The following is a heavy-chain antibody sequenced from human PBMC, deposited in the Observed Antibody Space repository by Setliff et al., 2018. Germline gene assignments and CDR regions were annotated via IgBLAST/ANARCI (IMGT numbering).Heavy chain of an antibody. J-gene: IGHJ4*02. CDR1: GGTFSNYG. V-gene: IGHV1-69*05. CDR2: TIPIFGTT. CDR3: ARSGSFGMRYWFDY. D-gene: IGHD1-26*01. Sequence: EASVKVSCKASGGTFSNYGISWVRQAPGQGLEWMGGTIPIFGTTDYAQKFQGRVTIITDDSTSTAYMELDSLRSEDTAMYYCARSGSFGMRYWFDYWGQGTRVTVSS.